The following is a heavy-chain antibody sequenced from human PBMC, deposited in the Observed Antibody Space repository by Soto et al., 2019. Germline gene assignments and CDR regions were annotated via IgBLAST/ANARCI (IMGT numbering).Heavy chain of an antibody. V-gene: IGHV3-73*01. Sequence: PGGALRLSCAASGVTFSGSAMHWGRQASGKGLEWVGRIRSKANSYATAYAASVKGRFTISRDDSKNTAYLQMNSLKTEDTAVYYCTRQHCSSTSCYHYWGQGTLVTVSS. CDR3: TRQHCSSTSCYHY. D-gene: IGHD2-2*01. CDR1: GVTFSGSA. J-gene: IGHJ4*02. CDR2: IRSKANSYAT.